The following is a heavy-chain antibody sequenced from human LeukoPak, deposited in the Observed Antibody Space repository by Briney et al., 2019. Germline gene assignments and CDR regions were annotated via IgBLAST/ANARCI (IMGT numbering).Heavy chain of an antibody. Sequence: GGSLRLSCAASGFTFSDSFMSWVRQAPGKGLEWVGRSRNKADSYTSEYAASVKGGFTISRDESKNSLYLQISSLETEDAAVYYCATSSWYRLAYWGQGSLVTVSS. CDR3: ATSSWYRLAY. D-gene: IGHD6-13*01. CDR2: SRNKADSYTS. V-gene: IGHV3-72*01. J-gene: IGHJ4*02. CDR1: GFTFSDSF.